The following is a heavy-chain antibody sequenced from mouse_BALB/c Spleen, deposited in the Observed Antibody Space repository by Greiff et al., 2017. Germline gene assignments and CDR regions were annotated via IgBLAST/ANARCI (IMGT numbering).Heavy chain of an antibody. J-gene: IGHJ4*01. CDR1: GYAFSSSW. CDR2: IYPGDGDT. CDR3: ARSTGNLYYYAMDY. D-gene: IGHD2-1*01. V-gene: IGHV1-82*01. Sequence: VKLMESGPELVKPGASVKISCKASGYAFSSSWMNWVKQRPGQGLEWIGRIYPGDGDTNYNGKFKGKATLTADKSSSTAYMQLSSLTSVDSAVYFCARSTGNLYYYAMDYWGQGTSVTVSS.